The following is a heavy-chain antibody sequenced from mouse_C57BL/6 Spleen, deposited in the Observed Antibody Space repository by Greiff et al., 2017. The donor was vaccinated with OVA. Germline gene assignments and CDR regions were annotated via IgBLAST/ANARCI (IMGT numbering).Heavy chain of an antibody. J-gene: IGHJ3*01. CDR3: ARHDYGNSFAY. CDR1: EYEFPSHD. D-gene: IGHD2-1*01. V-gene: IGHV5-2*01. CDR2: INSDGGST. Sequence: EVQGVESGGGLVQPGESLTLSCDSHEYEFPSHDMSWVRKTPAKRLELVAAINSDGGSTYYPAPMESRFILSRDNTKKTLYLQMSSRRSEDTAWYDCARHDYGNSFAYWGQGTLVTVSA.